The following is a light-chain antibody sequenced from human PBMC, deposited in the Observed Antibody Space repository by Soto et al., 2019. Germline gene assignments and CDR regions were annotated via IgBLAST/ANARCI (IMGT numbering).Light chain of an antibody. CDR1: SSDVGGYNY. J-gene: IGLJ1*01. Sequence: QSVLTQPPSASGSPGQSVTISCTGTSSDVGGYNYVSWFQQHPGKAPKLIIHEVNQRLSGVPDRFSGSKSGNTASLTVSGLQAEYEGTYYCSSYGGYNNVVFGTGTKVTVL. V-gene: IGLV2-8*01. CDR2: EVN. CDR3: SSYGGYNNVV.